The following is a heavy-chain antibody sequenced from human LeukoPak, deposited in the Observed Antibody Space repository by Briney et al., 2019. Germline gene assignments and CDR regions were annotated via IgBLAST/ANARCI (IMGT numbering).Heavy chain of an antibody. J-gene: IGHJ5*02. CDR3: ARLVPDDSSSWFNWVDP. V-gene: IGHV4-39*07. Sequence: PSETLSLTCTVSGGSISSSSYYWGWIRQPPGKGLEWIGSIYYSGSTYYNPSLKSRVTISVDTSKNQFSLKLSSVTAADTAVYYCARLVPDDSSSWFNWVDPWGQGTLVTVSS. CDR2: IYYSGST. CDR1: GGSISSSSYY. D-gene: IGHD6-13*01.